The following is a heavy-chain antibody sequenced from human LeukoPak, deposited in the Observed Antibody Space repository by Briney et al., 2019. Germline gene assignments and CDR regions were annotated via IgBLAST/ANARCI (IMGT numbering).Heavy chain of an antibody. D-gene: IGHD1-7*01. CDR2: IYYSGST. Sequence: SETLSLTCTVSGGSISSSSYYWGWIRQPPGKGLEWIGSIYYSGSTYYNPSLKSRVTISVDTSKNQFSLKLSSVTAADTAVYYCARDLGLHPNWFDTWGQGTLVTVSS. CDR3: ARDLGLHPNWFDT. V-gene: IGHV4-39*07. CDR1: GGSISSSSYY. J-gene: IGHJ5*02.